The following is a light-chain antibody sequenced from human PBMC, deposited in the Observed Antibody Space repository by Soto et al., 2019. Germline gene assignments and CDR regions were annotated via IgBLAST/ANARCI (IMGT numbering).Light chain of an antibody. V-gene: IGKV1-39*01. CDR3: HQTYTVLWT. Sequence: IQMTQSPSSLSASVGDTVNITCRASQTIDNFLNWYQQHPGQAPKLLVYAASTLHSGVPSRFSGSGSGTDFTLTITNLQPEDFAIYYCHQTYTVLWTFGQGTRVEIK. J-gene: IGKJ1*01. CDR1: QTIDNF. CDR2: AAS.